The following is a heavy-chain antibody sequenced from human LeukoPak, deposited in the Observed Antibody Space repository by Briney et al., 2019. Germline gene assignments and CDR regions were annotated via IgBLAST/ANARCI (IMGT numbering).Heavy chain of an antibody. CDR3: ARRGTSSSWAHFDY. Sequence: GGSLRLSCAASGFTFSSYWMTWVRQAPGKGLEWVAKIKQDGSEKYYVDSVKGRSTISRDNAKNSLYLQMNSLGAEGTAVYYCARRGTSSSWAHFDYWGQGTLVTVSS. V-gene: IGHV3-7*05. J-gene: IGHJ4*02. CDR2: IKQDGSEK. CDR1: GFTFSSYW. D-gene: IGHD6-13*01.